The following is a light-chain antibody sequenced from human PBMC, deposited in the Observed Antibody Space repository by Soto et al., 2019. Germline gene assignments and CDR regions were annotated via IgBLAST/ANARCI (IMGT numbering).Light chain of an antibody. CDR2: DVS. V-gene: IGLV2-18*02. Sequence: QSALTQPPSVSGSPGQSVTISCTGTSSDVGGYNRVSWYQQPPGKAPKLLIYDVSNRPSGGSTRFSGSKSGNTASLTISGLQAEDKADYYCTSYATGSAYVFGPGTKVTVL. CDR3: TSYATGSAYV. J-gene: IGLJ1*01. CDR1: SSDVGGYNR.